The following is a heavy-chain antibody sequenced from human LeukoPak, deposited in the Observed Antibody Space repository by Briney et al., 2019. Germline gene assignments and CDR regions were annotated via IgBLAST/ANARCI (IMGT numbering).Heavy chain of an antibody. CDR1: SVSISSGSYY. Sequence: SETLSLTCTVSSVSISSGSYYWSWIRQSAGKGLEWIGRIYTSGNTNYNPSLKSRVTISVDTSKNQFSLKLSSVTAADTAVYYCARGPYYYGGSAFDIWGQGTMVTVSS. J-gene: IGHJ3*02. CDR2: IYTSGNT. D-gene: IGHD3-10*01. V-gene: IGHV4-61*02. CDR3: ARGPYYYGGSAFDI.